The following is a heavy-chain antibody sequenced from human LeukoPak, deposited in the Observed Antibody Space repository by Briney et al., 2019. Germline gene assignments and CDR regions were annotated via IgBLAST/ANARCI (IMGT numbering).Heavy chain of an antibody. Sequence: ASVKVSCKVFGNTLTELSMHWVRQAPGKGLESMGGFAPEDGETIYAQQFQGRLTVTEDTSTDTAYMELSRLTSEDTAVYYCTTGRRYQLYDYWGQGTLVTVSS. V-gene: IGHV1-24*01. CDR3: TTGRRYQLYDY. D-gene: IGHD1-1*01. CDR1: GNTLTELS. J-gene: IGHJ4*02. CDR2: FAPEDGET.